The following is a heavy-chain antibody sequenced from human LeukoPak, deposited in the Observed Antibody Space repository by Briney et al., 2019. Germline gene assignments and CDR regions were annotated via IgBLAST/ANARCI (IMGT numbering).Heavy chain of an antibody. Sequence: SVKVSCKASGGTFSSYAISWVRQAPGQGLEWMGRIIPILGIANYAQKFQGRVTITADKSTSTAYMELSSLRSEDTAVYYCARAPRSSQLTVDYWGQGTLVTVSS. V-gene: IGHV1-69*04. J-gene: IGHJ4*02. CDR1: GGTFSSYA. CDR3: ARAPRSSQLTVDY. CDR2: IIPILGIA. D-gene: IGHD5-18*01.